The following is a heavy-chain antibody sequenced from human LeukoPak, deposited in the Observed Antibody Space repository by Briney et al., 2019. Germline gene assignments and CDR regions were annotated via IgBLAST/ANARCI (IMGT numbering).Heavy chain of an antibody. CDR2: ISGSGGST. CDR1: GFTFSSYA. CDR3: AKDGDYGDYGYFDY. V-gene: IGHV3-23*01. J-gene: IGHJ4*02. Sequence: GWSLRLSCAASGFTFSSYAMSWVRQAPGKGPEWVSAISGSGGSTYYADSVKGRFTISRDNSKNTLYLQMNSLRAEDTAVYYCAKDGDYGDYGYFDYWGQGTLVTVSS. D-gene: IGHD4-17*01.